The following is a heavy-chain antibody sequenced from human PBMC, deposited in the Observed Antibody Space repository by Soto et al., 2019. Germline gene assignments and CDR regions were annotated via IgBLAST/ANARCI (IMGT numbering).Heavy chain of an antibody. CDR3: ERPRYYYDSTTYSDGQPADY. J-gene: IGHJ4*02. Sequence: QVQLVDSGGGVVQPGGSLRLSCAASGFTFSSYAMYWVRQAPGKGLEWMAFISHDGNNTYCADSVKGRLSISRDNSKNKLYLQMNSLRTEDTAMIYCERPRYYYDSTTYSDGQPADYWGLGTLVTVSS. D-gene: IGHD3-22*01. CDR2: ISHDGNNT. CDR1: GFTFSSYA. V-gene: IGHV3-30-3*01.